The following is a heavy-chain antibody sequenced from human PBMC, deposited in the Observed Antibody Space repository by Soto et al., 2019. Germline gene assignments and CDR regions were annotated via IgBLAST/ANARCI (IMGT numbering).Heavy chain of an antibody. Sequence: SCTASGFTFGDYAMSWVRQAPGKGLEWVGFIRSKAYGGTTEYAASVKGRFTISRDDSKSIAYLQMNSLKTEDTAVYYCTREMIAVAGRYYYYYYGMDVWGQGTTVTVSS. V-gene: IGHV3-49*04. CDR3: TREMIAVAGRYYYYYYGMDV. J-gene: IGHJ6*02. CDR2: IRSKAYGGTT. D-gene: IGHD6-19*01. CDR1: GFTFGDYA.